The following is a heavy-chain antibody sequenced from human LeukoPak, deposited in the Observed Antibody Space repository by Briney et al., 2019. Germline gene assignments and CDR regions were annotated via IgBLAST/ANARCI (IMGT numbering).Heavy chain of an antibody. J-gene: IGHJ4*02. D-gene: IGHD6-19*01. CDR3: AREWQWLAYFDY. CDR2: ISYDGSNK. Sequence: GGSLRLSCAASGFTFSSYAMHWVRQAPGKGLEWVAVISYDGSNKYYADSVKGRFTISRDNSKNTLYLQMNNLRAEDTAVYYCAREWQWLAYFDYWGQGTLVTVSS. V-gene: IGHV3-30-3*01. CDR1: GFTFSSYA.